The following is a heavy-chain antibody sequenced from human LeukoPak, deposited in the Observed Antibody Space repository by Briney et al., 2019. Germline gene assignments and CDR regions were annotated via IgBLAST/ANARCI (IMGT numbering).Heavy chain of an antibody. CDR3: ASGGHSSGLIDY. J-gene: IGHJ4*02. V-gene: IGHV3-7*01. D-gene: IGHD6-19*01. CDR2: IKQDGSEK. CDR1: GFTFSRYW. Sequence: GGSLRLSCAASGFTFSRYWMSWVRQAPGKGLAWVANIKQDGSEKYYVDSVKGRFTISRDNAKNSLYLQMNSLRAEDTAVYYCASGGHSSGLIDYWGQGTLVTVSS.